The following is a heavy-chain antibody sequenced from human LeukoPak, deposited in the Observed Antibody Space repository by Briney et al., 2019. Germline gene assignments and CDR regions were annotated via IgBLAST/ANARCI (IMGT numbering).Heavy chain of an antibody. V-gene: IGHV4-59*01. J-gene: IGHJ1*01. CDR3: VRDHYYDSSGYTFRH. Sequence: SETLSLTCTVSGGSISSYYWSWIRQPPGKGLEWIGYIYYSGSTNYNPSLKSRVTIPVDTSKNQFSLKLSSVTAADTAVYYCVRDHYYDSSGYTFRHWGQGTLVTVSS. D-gene: IGHD3-22*01. CDR2: IYYSGST. CDR1: GGSISSYY.